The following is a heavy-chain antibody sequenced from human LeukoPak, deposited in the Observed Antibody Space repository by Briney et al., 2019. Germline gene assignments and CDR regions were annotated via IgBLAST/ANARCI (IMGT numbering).Heavy chain of an antibody. CDR3: ARHAETTYYYGSGSYYNAPNYYYYYMDV. CDR1: GGTFSSYA. J-gene: IGHJ6*03. V-gene: IGHV1-69*05. CDR2: IIPIFGTA. D-gene: IGHD3-10*01. Sequence: SVKVSCKASGGTFSSYAISWVRQAPGQGLEWMGGIIPIFGTANYAQKFQGRVTITTDESTSTAYMELSSLRSEDTAVYYCARHAETTYYYGSGSYYNAPNYYYYYMDVWGKGTTVTVSS.